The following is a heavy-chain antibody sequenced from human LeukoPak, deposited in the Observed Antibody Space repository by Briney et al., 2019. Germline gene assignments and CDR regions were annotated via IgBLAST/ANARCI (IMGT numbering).Heavy chain of an antibody. CDR2: INHSGST. V-gene: IGHV4-34*01. D-gene: IGHD6-13*01. J-gene: IGHJ4*02. Sequence: SETLSLTRAVYGGSFSGYYWSWIRQPPGKGLEWIGEINHSGSTNYNPSLKSRVTISGDTSKNQFSLKLSSVTAADTAVYYCARGKIAAAGTGPENFDYWGQGTLVTVSS. CDR1: GGSFSGYY. CDR3: ARGKIAAAGTGPENFDY.